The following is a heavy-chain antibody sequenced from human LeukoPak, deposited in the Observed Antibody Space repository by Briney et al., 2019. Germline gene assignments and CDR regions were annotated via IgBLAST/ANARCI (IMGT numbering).Heavy chain of an antibody. J-gene: IGHJ4*02. CDR1: GSTFTGYY. CDR2: INPNSGGT. CDR3: ARVGHYDSSGTFDY. D-gene: IGHD3-22*01. Sequence: GASVKVSCKASGSTFTGYYMHWVRQAPGQGLEWMGWINPNSGGTKYAQKFQGRVTMTRDTSITTAYMELSRLRSDDTAVYYCARVGHYDSSGTFDYWGQGTLVTVSS. V-gene: IGHV1-2*02.